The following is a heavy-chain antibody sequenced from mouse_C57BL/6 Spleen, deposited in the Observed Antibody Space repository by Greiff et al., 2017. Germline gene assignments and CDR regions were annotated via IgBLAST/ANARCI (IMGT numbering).Heavy chain of an antibody. CDR3: AEDYSNLWFAD. Sequence: EVMLVESGGDLVKPGGSLKLSCAASGFTFSSYGMSWVRQTPDKRLEWVATISSGGSYTYYPDSVKGRFTISRDNAKNTLYLQMSSLKSEDTAMYYCAEDYSNLWFADWGQGTLVTVSA. CDR1: GFTFSSYG. J-gene: IGHJ3*01. V-gene: IGHV5-6*02. D-gene: IGHD2-5*01. CDR2: ISSGGSYT.